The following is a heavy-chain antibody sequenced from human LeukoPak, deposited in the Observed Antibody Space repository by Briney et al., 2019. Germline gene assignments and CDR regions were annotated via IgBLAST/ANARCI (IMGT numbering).Heavy chain of an antibody. CDR2: IWYDRSNK. Sequence: QTGGSLRLSCVASGFTFSSYGMHWVRQAPGKGLEWVAVIWYDRSNKYYADSVKGRCTISRDNSKNTVYLEMNSLRAEDTAVYYCARGFGSSVYYGWFDPWGQGTLVTVSS. CDR3: ARGFGSSVYYGWFDP. D-gene: IGHD3-22*01. CDR1: GFTFSSYG. V-gene: IGHV3-33*01. J-gene: IGHJ5*02.